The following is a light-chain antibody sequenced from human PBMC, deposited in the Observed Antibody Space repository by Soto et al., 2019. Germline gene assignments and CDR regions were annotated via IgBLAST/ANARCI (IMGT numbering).Light chain of an antibody. Sequence: IQMTHSPSTLAASVGDRFNIYCRPSKFVLRLCGQYHQKLDKVTKLVIFEVSVLGRGVPSRFSGSGSGTEFTLTISSLQPEDFATYSCQQYYISWSFGQGTKV. V-gene: IGKV1-5*01. CDR1: KFVLRL. CDR3: QQYYISWS. CDR2: EVS. J-gene: IGKJ1*01.